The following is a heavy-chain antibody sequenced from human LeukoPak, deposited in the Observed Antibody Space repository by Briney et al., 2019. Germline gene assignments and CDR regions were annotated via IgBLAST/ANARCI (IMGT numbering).Heavy chain of an antibody. J-gene: IGHJ4*02. CDR3: ATTYYYDSPFDY. CDR2: INSDGSST. Sequence: GKSLRLSCAASGFTFSSYWMHWVRQAPGKGLVWVSRINSDGSSTSYADSVKGRFTISRDNAKNTLYLQMNSLRAEDTAVYYCATTYYYDSPFDYWGQGTLVTVSS. V-gene: IGHV3-74*01. D-gene: IGHD3-22*01. CDR1: GFTFSSYW.